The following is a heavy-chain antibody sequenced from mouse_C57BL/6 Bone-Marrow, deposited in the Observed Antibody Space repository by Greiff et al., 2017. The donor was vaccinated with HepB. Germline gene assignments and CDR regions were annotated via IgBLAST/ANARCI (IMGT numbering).Heavy chain of an antibody. CDR3: SYYDYDY. CDR2: IDPENGDT. V-gene: IGHV14-4*01. D-gene: IGHD2-4*01. Sequence: EVQLQQSGAELVRPGASVKLSCTASGFNIKDDYMHWVKQRPEQGLEWIGWIDPENGDTVYASKFQGKATITADTSSNTAYLQLSSLTSEDTAVYYCSYYDYDYWGQGTTLTVSS. CDR1: GFNIKDDY. J-gene: IGHJ2*01.